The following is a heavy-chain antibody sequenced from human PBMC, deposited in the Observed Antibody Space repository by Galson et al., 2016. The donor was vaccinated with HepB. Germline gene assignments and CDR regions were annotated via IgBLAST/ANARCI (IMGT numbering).Heavy chain of an antibody. Sequence: TLSLTCTVSGGSIRSSDYYWTWIRQHQGKGLEWFGYIYYSGSTYYNPTLKSRLNISIDPSKSQFSLKLSSVTAADAAVYYCARGAIRSPLATLFDHWGQGTLVTVSS. CDR1: GGSIRSSDYY. J-gene: IGHJ1*01. V-gene: IGHV4-31*03. CDR3: ARGAIRSPLATLFDH. D-gene: IGHD3-3*02. CDR2: IYYSGST.